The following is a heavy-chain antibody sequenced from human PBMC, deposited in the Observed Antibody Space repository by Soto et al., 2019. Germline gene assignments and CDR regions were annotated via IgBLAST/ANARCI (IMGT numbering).Heavy chain of an antibody. CDR3: ARDRITIFGVAPFDY. CDR2: IYHSGST. Sequence: SETMSLTCAVSGYSISSGYYWGWIRQPPGKGLEWIGSIYHSGSTYYNPSLKSRVTISVDTSKNQFSLKLSSVTAADTAVYYCARDRITIFGVAPFDYWGQGTLVTVSS. J-gene: IGHJ4*02. V-gene: IGHV4-38-2*02. D-gene: IGHD3-3*01. CDR1: GYSISSGYY.